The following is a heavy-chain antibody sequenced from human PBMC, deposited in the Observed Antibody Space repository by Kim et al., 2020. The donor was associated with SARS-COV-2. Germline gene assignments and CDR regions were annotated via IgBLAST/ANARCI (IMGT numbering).Heavy chain of an antibody. CDR1: GGSISSYY. V-gene: IGHV4-59*01. D-gene: IGHD5-18*01. CDR3: ARVQGGYSYGWKGNYYYGMDV. Sequence: SETLSLTCTVSGGSISSYYWSWIRQPPGKGLEWIGYIYYSGSTNYNPSLKSRVTISVDTSKNQFSLKLSSVTAADTAVYYCARVQGGYSYGWKGNYYYGMDVWGQGTTVTVSS. J-gene: IGHJ6*02. CDR2: IYYSGST.